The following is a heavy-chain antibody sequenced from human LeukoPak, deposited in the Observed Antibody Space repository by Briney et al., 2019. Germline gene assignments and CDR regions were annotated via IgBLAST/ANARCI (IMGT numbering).Heavy chain of an antibody. Sequence: ASVKVSCKASGYTFTSYYMHWVRQAPGQGLEWMGIINPSGGSTSYAQKFQGRVSMTRDTSTSTLYMELSSLRSEDTAVYYCARGHFFDSSGYFPPDYWGQGTLVTVSS. CDR3: ARGHFFDSSGYFPPDY. CDR1: GYTFTSYY. CDR2: INPSGGST. J-gene: IGHJ4*02. D-gene: IGHD3-22*01. V-gene: IGHV1-46*01.